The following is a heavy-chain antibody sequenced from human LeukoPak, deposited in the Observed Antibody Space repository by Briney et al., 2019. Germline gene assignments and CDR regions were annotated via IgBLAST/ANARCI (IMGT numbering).Heavy chain of an antibody. J-gene: IGHJ5*02. CDR3: ARDQWELSGWFDP. CDR2: INPNSGGT. CDR1: GYTFTGYY. Sequence: WASVKVSCKASGYTFTGYYMHWVRQAPGQGLEWMGWINPNSGGTNYAQEFQGRVTMTTDTYTRTAYMELRSLRFDDTAVYYCARDQWELSGWFDPWGQGTLVTVSS. V-gene: IGHV1-2*02. D-gene: IGHD1-26*01.